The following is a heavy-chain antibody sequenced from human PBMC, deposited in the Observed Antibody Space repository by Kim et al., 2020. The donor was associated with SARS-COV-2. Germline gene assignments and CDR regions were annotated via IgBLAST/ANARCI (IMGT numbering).Heavy chain of an antibody. D-gene: IGHD3-3*01. CDR3: TTEIKLEWLLYNWFDP. V-gene: IGHV3-15*01. J-gene: IGHJ5*02. Sequence: VKGRFTISRDDSKNTLYLQMNRLKTEDTAVYYCTTEIKLEWLLYNWFDPWGQGTLVTVSS.